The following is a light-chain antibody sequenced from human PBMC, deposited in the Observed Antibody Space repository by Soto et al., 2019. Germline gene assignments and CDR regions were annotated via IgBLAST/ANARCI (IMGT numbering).Light chain of an antibody. CDR3: QQRSNWPPIT. V-gene: IGKV3D-20*02. Sequence: IVLTQSPGPLSLSPGGRATLSCRAIQSVSSSYLAWYQQKPGQAPRLLIYGASNRATGIPARFSGSGSGTDFTLTISGLEPEDFAVYYCQQRSNWPPITFGQGTRLEIK. J-gene: IGKJ5*01. CDR2: GAS. CDR1: QSVSSSY.